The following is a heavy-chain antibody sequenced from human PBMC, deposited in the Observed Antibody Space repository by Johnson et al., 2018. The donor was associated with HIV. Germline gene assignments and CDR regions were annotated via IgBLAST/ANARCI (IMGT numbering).Heavy chain of an antibody. D-gene: IGHD1-1*01. J-gene: IGHJ3*02. CDR3: TTRTWSDAFDI. CDR2: IKSKTDGGTT. V-gene: IGHV3-15*01. CDR1: GFTFSTYG. Sequence: VQLVESGGGVVQPGGSLRLSCAASGFTFSTYGMHWVRQAPGKGLEWVGRIKSKTDGGTTDYAAPVKGRFTISRDDSKNTLYLQMNSLKTEDTAVYYCTTRTWSDAFDIWGRGTMVTVSS.